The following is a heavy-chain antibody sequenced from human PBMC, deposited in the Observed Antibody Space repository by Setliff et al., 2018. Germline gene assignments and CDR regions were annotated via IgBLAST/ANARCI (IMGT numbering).Heavy chain of an antibody. CDR1: GFTFSSSA. CDR3: AKGSGSYYPRGRYDY. Sequence: GGSLRLSCAASGFTFSSSAMAWVRQAPGKGLEWVSAISSTITSTTYEDSVKGRFTISRDNAKNSLYLQMNSLRAEDTALYYCAKGSGSYYPRGRYDYWGQGTLVTVSS. V-gene: IGHV3-23*01. D-gene: IGHD3-10*01. J-gene: IGHJ4*02. CDR2: ISSTITST.